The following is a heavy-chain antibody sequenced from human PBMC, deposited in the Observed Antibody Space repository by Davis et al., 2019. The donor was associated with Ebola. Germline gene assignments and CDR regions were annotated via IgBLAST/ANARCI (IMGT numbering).Heavy chain of an antibody. CDR2: ISHHNGYT. D-gene: IGHD2/OR15-2a*01. CDR1: GGSFSDYF. V-gene: IGHV4-34*01. J-gene: IGHJ5*01. CDR3: ARTTKTNIEGSGLGYNSFDS. Sequence: SAPLSLTCGVSGGSFSDYFWSWIRQPPAKGLEWIGEISHHNGYTTYNPSLRSRVAISVDSSKNQFSLKINSVTAADTATYYCARTTKTNIEGSGLGYNSFDSWGQGVLVSVSS.